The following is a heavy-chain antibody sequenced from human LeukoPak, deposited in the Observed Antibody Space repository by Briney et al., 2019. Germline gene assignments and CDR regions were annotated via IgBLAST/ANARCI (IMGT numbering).Heavy chain of an antibody. CDR3: ARDKSYYDFWSGYSAADYYGMDV. CDR2: ISYDGSNK. Sequence: GGSLRLSCAASGFTFSSYGMHWARQAPGKGLEWVAVISYDGSNKYYADSVKGRFTISRDNSKNTLYLQMNSLRAEDTAVYYCARDKSYYDFWSGYSAADYYGMDVWGQGTTVTVSS. CDR1: GFTFSSYG. J-gene: IGHJ6*02. V-gene: IGHV3-30*03. D-gene: IGHD3-3*01.